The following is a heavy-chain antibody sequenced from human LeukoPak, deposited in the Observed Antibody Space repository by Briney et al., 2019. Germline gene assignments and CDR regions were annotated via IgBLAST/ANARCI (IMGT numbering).Heavy chain of an antibody. D-gene: IGHD2/OR15-2a*01. Sequence: ESGGSVRLSCAASGFTFNYTWMSWVRQAPGRGLEWVATIKQHGSEKLYVDSVKGRFTISRDNTKSSLYLQMNRLGAEDTAVYYCARIGIDYLASYHFDYWGQGTLVTVSS. V-gene: IGHV3-7*01. CDR2: IKQHGSEK. CDR1: GFTFNYTW. CDR3: ARIGIDYLASYHFDY. J-gene: IGHJ4*02.